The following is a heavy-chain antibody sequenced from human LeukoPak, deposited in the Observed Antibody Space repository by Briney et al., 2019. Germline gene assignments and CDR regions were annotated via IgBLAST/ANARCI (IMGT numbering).Heavy chain of an antibody. CDR2: ISYDGSNK. CDR1: GFTFSSYA. CDR3: ARGSGYRYGFTGRERTKSRLDY. V-gene: IGHV3-30*04. Sequence: PGGSLRLSCAGSGFTFSSYAMHRVRQAPGKGLEWVAVISYDGSNKYYADSVKGRFTISRDNSKNTLYLQMNSLRAEDTAVYYCARGSGYRYGFTGRERTKSRLDYWGQGTLVTVSS. D-gene: IGHD5-18*01. J-gene: IGHJ4*02.